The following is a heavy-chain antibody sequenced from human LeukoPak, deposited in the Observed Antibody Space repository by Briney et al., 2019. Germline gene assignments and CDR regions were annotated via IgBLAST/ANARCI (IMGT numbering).Heavy chain of an antibody. CDR2: IYYSGST. D-gene: IGHD3-3*01. CDR3: ARAGILDAFDI. Sequence: TSETLSLTCTVSGGSISSYYWSWIRQPPGKGLEWIGYIYYSGSTNYNPSLKSRVTISVDTSKNQFSLKLSSVTAADTAVYYCARAGILDAFDIWGQGTMVTVSS. J-gene: IGHJ3*02. V-gene: IGHV4-59*12. CDR1: GGSISSYY.